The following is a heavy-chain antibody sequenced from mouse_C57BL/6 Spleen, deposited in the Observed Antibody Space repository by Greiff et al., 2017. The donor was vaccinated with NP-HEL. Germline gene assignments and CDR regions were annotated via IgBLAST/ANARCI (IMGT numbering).Heavy chain of an antibody. CDR2: INYDGSST. V-gene: IGHV5-16*01. CDR1: GFTFSEYY. Sequence: EVKLMESEGGLVQPGRSMKLSCTASGFTFSEYYMAWVRQVPEKGLEWVANINYDGSSTYYLDSLKSRFIISRDNAKNILYLQMSSLKSEDTATYYCARDGYYYFDYWGQGTTLTVSS. D-gene: IGHD2-3*01. J-gene: IGHJ2*01. CDR3: ARDGYYYFDY.